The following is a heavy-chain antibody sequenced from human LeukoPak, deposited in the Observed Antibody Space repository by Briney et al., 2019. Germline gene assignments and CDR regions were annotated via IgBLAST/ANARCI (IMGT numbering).Heavy chain of an antibody. V-gene: IGHV3-53*01. Sequence: GGSLRLSCAASGFTVSSNYMSWVRQAPWKGLEWVSVIYSGGSTYYADSVKGRFTISRDNSKNTLYLQMNSLRAEDTAVYYCARLSGSYCFDYWGQGTLVTVSP. D-gene: IGHD1-26*01. J-gene: IGHJ4*02. CDR2: IYSGGST. CDR3: ARLSGSYCFDY. CDR1: GFTVSSNY.